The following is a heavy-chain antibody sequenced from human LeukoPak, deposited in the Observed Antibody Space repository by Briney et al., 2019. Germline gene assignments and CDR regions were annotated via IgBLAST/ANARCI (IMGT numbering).Heavy chain of an antibody. CDR2: LQYGGSVE. Sequence: LSGGSLRLSCAPSGVSFSTSGMHWVRQAPGKGLEWVGFLQYGGSVEYSADSVKARFTISRDNSRNTLYLQMNSLRAQDTAVYYCARESSIIAIRTLDFRGQGTLVTVSS. J-gene: IGHJ4*02. D-gene: IGHD2/OR15-2a*01. V-gene: IGHV3-33*05. CDR1: GVSFSTSG. CDR3: ARESSIIAIRTLDF.